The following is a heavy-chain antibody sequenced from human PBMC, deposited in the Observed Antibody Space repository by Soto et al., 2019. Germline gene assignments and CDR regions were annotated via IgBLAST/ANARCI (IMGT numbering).Heavy chain of an antibody. D-gene: IGHD2-15*01. CDR3: AYLPCSGGSCYWFSFSGMDV. CDR2: IYWDDDK. V-gene: IGHV2-5*02. Sequence: QITLKESGPPLVKPTQTLTLTCTFSGFSLSTSGVGVAWIRQPPGKALEWLALIYWDDDKRYRPSLESRLTSIKYTSKNQVVLTMTYMDSVDTAPYYCAYLPCSGGSCYWFSFSGMDVWGQGTTVTVSS. CDR1: GFSLSTSGVG. J-gene: IGHJ6*02.